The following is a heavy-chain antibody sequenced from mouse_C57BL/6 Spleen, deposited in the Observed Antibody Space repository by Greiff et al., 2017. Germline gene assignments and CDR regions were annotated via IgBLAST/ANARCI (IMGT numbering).Heavy chain of an antibody. D-gene: IGHD2-12*01. CDR1: GFTFSSYT. Sequence: EVQGVESGGGLVKPGGSLKLSCAASGFTFSSYTMSWVRQTPEKRLEWVATISGGGGNTYYPDSVKGRFTISRDNAKNTLYLQMSSLRSEDTALYYCARHPVYDGGFAYWGQGTLVTVSA. J-gene: IGHJ3*01. CDR2: ISGGGGNT. V-gene: IGHV5-9*01. CDR3: ARHPVYDGGFAY.